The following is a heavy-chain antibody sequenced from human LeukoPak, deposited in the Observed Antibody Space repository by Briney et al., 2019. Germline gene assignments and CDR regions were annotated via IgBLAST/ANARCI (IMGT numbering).Heavy chain of an antibody. Sequence: ASVKVSCKASGDTFTGYYMHWVRQAPGQGLEWMGWINPNSGGTNCAQKFQGRVTMTRDTSISSAYMELSRLRSDDTAVYYCARRPQYCRGGACYDWGQGTLVTVSS. CDR1: GDTFTGYY. J-gene: IGHJ4*02. D-gene: IGHD2-15*01. CDR3: ARRPQYCRGGACYD. V-gene: IGHV1-2*02. CDR2: INPNSGGT.